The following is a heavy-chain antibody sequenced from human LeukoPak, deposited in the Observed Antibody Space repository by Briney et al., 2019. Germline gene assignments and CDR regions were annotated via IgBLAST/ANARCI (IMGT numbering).Heavy chain of an antibody. CDR2: ISYDGSNK. CDR3: ARGAYSGSYFYLYFDY. Sequence: GRSLRLSCAASGFTFSSYAMHWVRQAPGKGLEWVAVISYDGSNKYYADSVKGRFTISRDNSKNTLYLQMNSLRAEDTAVYYCARGAYSGSYFYLYFDYWGQGTLVTVSS. J-gene: IGHJ4*02. V-gene: IGHV3-30-3*01. D-gene: IGHD1-26*01. CDR1: GFTFSSYA.